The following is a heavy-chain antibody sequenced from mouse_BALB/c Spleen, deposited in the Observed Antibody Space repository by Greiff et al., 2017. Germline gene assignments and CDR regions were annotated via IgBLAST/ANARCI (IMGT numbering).Heavy chain of an antibody. V-gene: IGHV5-4*02. CDR2: ISDGGSYT. CDR3: ARDRGMVTRFAY. D-gene: IGHD2-10*02. CDR1: GFTFSDYY. Sequence: EVQGVESGGGLVKPGGSLKLSCAASGFTFSDYYMYWVRQTPEKRLEWVATISDGGSYTYYPDSVKGRFTISRDNAKNNLYLQMSSLKSEDTAMYYCARDRGMVTRFAYWGQGTLVTVSA. J-gene: IGHJ3*01.